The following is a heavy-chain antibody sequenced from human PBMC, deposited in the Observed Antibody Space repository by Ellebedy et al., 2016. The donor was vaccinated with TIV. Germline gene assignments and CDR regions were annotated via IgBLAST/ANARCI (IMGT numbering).Heavy chain of an antibody. V-gene: IGHV1-18*01. D-gene: IGHD6-13*01. J-gene: IGHJ4*02. CDR2: ISAYNGNT. Sequence: AASVKVPCKASGYTFTSHGISWVRQAPGQGLEWMGWISAYNGNTNYAQKLQGRVTMTTDTSTSTAYMELRSLRSDDTAVYYCARGVAAADTLPEWGQGTLVTVSS. CDR3: ARGVAAADTLPE. CDR1: GYTFTSHG.